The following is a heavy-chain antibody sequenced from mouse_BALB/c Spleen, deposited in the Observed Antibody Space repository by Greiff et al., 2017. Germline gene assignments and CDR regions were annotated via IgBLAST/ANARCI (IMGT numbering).Heavy chain of an antibody. CDR2: IDPANGNT. J-gene: IGHJ3*01. V-gene: IGHV14-3*02. Sequence: EVKLMESGAELVKPGASVKLSCTASGFNIKDTYMHWVKQRPEQGLEWIGRIDPANGNTKYDPKFQGKATITADTSSNTAYLQLSSLTSEDTAVYYCAREVAGFAYWGQGTLVTVSA. CDR3: AREVAGFAY. CDR1: GFNIKDTY. D-gene: IGHD1-1*02.